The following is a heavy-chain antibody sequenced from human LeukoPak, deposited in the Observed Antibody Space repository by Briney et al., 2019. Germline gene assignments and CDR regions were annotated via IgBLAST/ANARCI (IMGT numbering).Heavy chain of an antibody. D-gene: IGHD4-17*01. V-gene: IGHV3-53*01. J-gene: IGHJ4*02. CDR2: FYSVGST. Sequence: GGSLRLSRAASGFTVSSNYMSWVRQAPGKGLEWVSVFYSVGSTYYADSVKGRFTISRDNSKNTLYLQMNSLRAEDTAVYYCARGLDYGDYSDCWGQGTLVTVSS. CDR3: ARGLDYGDYSDC. CDR1: GFTVSSNY.